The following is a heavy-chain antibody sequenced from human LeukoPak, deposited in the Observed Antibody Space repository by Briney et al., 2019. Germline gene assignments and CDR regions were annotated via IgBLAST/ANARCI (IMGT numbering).Heavy chain of an antibody. CDR2: IIPIFGTA. CDR1: GGTFSSYA. CDR3: AIHRTSPRNIAVAGSFDY. Sequence: SVKVSCKASGGTFSSYAISWVRQAPGQGLEWMGGIIPIFGTANYAQKSQGRVTITTDESTSTAYMELSSLRSEDTAMYYCAIHRTSPRNIAVAGSFDYWGQGTLVTVSS. V-gene: IGHV1-69*05. D-gene: IGHD6-19*01. J-gene: IGHJ4*02.